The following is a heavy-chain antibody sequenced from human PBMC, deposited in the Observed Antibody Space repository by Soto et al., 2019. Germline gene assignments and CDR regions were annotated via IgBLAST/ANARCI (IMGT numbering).Heavy chain of an antibody. CDR3: AKLGATIWAWWFDP. Sequence: PGGSLRLSCAASGFTFSNYAMSWVRQAPGKGLEWVSAISGSGGSTFYADSVKGRFTISRDNSKNTLYLQMNSLRAEDTAVYYCAKLGATIWAWWFDPWGQGTLVTVSS. CDR2: ISGSGGST. V-gene: IGHV3-23*01. CDR1: GFTFSNYA. D-gene: IGHD5-12*01. J-gene: IGHJ5*02.